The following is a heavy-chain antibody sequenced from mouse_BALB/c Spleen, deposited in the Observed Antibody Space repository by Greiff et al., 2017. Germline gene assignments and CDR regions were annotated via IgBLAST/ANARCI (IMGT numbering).Heavy chain of an antibody. V-gene: IGHV5-9*03. Sequence: EVKLVESGGGLVKPGGSLKLSCAASGFTFSSYTMSWVRQTPEKRLEWVATISSGGGNTYYPDSVKGRFTISRDNAKNNLYLQMSSLRSEDTALYYCARDDGYYVAMDYWGQGTSVTVSS. CDR1: GFTFSSYT. D-gene: IGHD2-3*01. CDR3: ARDDGYYVAMDY. J-gene: IGHJ4*01. CDR2: ISSGGGNT.